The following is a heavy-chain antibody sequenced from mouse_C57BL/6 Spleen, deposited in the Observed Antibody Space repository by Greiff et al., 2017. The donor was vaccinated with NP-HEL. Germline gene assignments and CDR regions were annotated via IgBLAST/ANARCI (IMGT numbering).Heavy chain of an antibody. V-gene: IGHV5-17*01. CDR1: GFTFSDYG. CDR3: ARPYYGYDDGFAY. D-gene: IGHD2-9*01. J-gene: IGHJ3*01. CDR2: ISSGSSTI. Sequence: VQLKESGGGLVKPGGSLKLSCAASGFTFSDYGMHWVRQAPEKGLEWVAYISSGSSTIYYADTVKGRFTISRDNAKNTLFLQMTSLRSEDTAMYYCARPYYGYDDGFAYWGQGTLVTVSA.